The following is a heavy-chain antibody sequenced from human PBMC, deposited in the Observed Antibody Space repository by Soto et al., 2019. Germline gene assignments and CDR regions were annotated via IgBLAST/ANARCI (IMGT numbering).Heavy chain of an antibody. V-gene: IGHV2-5*02. Sequence: QITLKESGPTLVKPTQTLTLTCTFSGFSLSTSGVGVGWIRQPPGKALEWLALIYWDDDKRYSPSLKSRLTITKETSKTQVVLTLTNKDPVYTATYYCAHSPALSVLRYFDWLPPIFYSWGQGTLVTVFS. CDR3: AHSPALSVLRYFDWLPPIFYS. D-gene: IGHD3-9*01. J-gene: IGHJ4*02. CDR2: IYWDDDK. CDR1: GFSLSTSGVG.